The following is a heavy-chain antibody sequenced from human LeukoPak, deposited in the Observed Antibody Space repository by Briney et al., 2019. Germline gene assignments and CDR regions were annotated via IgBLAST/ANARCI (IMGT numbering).Heavy chain of an antibody. D-gene: IGHD4-23*01. V-gene: IGHV4-34*01. Sequence: SETLSLTCAVYGGSFSGYYWSWIRQPPGKGLEWIGEINHSGSTNYNPSLKRRVTISVDASKNQFSLKLSSVTAADTAVYYCARRTTVVTRVIDYWGQGTLVTVSS. CDR3: ARRTTVVTRVIDY. J-gene: IGHJ4*02. CDR2: INHSGST. CDR1: GGSFSGYY.